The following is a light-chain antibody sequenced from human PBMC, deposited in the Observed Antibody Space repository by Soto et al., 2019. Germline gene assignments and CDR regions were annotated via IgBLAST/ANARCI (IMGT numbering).Light chain of an antibody. J-gene: IGKJ5*01. CDR1: ESVITY. Sequence: EIVLTQSPAILSLSPGERATLSCRASESVITYLAWFQQKPGQAPRLLIYDASNRATGIPARFSGSGSGTDFTLTISSLEPEDFAVYYCQQRYKWPPITFDQGTRLDIK. V-gene: IGKV3-11*01. CDR3: QQRYKWPPIT. CDR2: DAS.